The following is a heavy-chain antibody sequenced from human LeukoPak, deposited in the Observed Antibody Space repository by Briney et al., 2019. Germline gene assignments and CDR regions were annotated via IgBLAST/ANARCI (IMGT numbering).Heavy chain of an antibody. D-gene: IGHD3-10*01. V-gene: IGHV3-30-3*01. CDR1: GFTFSSYA. Sequence: PGRSLRLSCAASGFTFSSYAMHWVRQAPGKGLEWVAVISYDGSNKYYADSVKGRFTISRDNSKNTLYLQMSSLRAEDTAVYYCARVAGSGSYVYYYMDVWGKGTTVTVSS. CDR3: ARVAGSGSYVYYYMDV. CDR2: ISYDGSNK. J-gene: IGHJ6*03.